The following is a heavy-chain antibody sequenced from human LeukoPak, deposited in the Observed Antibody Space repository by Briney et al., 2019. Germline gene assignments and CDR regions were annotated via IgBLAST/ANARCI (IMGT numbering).Heavy chain of an antibody. Sequence: GGSLRLSCAASGLTFSSYAMSWFRQAPGKGLEWVSVISASGASTDYADSVKGRFTISRDNSKNTLYLQMNSLRAEDTAVYYCAKGNYYFGSGTHDVDIWGQGTMVTVSS. CDR3: AKGNYYFGSGTHDVDI. D-gene: IGHD3-10*01. V-gene: IGHV3-23*01. CDR2: ISASGAST. J-gene: IGHJ3*02. CDR1: GLTFSSYA.